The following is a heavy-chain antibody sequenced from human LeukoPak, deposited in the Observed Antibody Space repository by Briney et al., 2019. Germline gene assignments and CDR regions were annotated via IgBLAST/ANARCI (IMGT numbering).Heavy chain of an antibody. CDR3: AKAADYYYMDV. CDR2: ISWNSGSI. CDR1: GFTFADYA. V-gene: IGHV3-9*03. D-gene: IGHD6-25*01. J-gene: IGHJ6*03. Sequence: GRSLRLSCAASGFTFADYAMHWVRQAPGKGLEWVSGISWNSGSIGYADSVKGRFTISRDNAKNSLYLQMNSLRAEDMALYYCAKAADYYYMDVWGKGTTVTVSS.